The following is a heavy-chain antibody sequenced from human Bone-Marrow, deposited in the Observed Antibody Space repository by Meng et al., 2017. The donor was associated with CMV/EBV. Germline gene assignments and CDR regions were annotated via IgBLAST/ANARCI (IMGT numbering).Heavy chain of an antibody. V-gene: IGHV3-74*01. Sequence: GESLKISCATSGFTFSNYWMRWVRQAPGKGLVWVSRINPDSTTRDYADSVKGRFTISRDHAKNTLFLQMNSLRPEDTAVYYCASSALWGQGTLVTVSS. CDR2: INPDSTTR. D-gene: IGHD1-26*01. CDR1: GFTFSNYW. CDR3: ASSAL. J-gene: IGHJ4*02.